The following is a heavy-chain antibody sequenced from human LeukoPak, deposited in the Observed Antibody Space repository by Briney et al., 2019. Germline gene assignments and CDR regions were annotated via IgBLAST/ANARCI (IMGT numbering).Heavy chain of an antibody. J-gene: IGHJ4*02. V-gene: IGHV4-39*01. CDR3: ARQSGGSYYLLY. Sequence: SETQSLTCTASGGSISSSSYYWGWIRQPPGKGLEWIGSIYYSGSTYYNPSLKSRVTISVDTSKNQFSLKLSSVTAADTAVYYCARQSGGSYYLLYWGQGTLVTVSS. CDR2: IYYSGST. D-gene: IGHD2-15*01. CDR1: GGSISSSSYY.